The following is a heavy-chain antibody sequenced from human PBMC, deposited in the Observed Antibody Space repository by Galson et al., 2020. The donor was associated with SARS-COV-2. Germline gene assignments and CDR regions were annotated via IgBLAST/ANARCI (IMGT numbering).Heavy chain of an antibody. Sequence: SVKVSCKASGDNFRTSVFNWVRQTPRQGLEWVGGIIPVWNYAPNYARKFQGRVTITADESTNTIYMELTSLISDDTAVYFCARGTPVRPSSVNHYFYYEMDVWGQGTTVIVSS. CDR2: IIPVWNYAP. CDR1: GDNFRTSV. J-gene: IGHJ6*02. D-gene: IGHD6-6*01. V-gene: IGHV1-69*13. CDR3: ARGTPVRPSSVNHYFYYEMDV.